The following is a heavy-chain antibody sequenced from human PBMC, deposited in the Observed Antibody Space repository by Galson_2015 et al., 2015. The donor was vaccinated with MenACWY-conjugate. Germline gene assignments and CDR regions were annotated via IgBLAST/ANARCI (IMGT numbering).Heavy chain of an antibody. D-gene: IGHD3-10*01. CDR1: GFTFSSYA. Sequence: SLRLSCAASGFTFSSYAMHWVRQAPGKGLEWVAVISYDGSNKYYADSVKGRFTISRDNSKNTLYLQMNSLRAEDTAVYYCARGPREPYYYGSGSYPIPNDYWGQGTLVTVSS. J-gene: IGHJ4*02. CDR2: ISYDGSNK. V-gene: IGHV3-30*04. CDR3: ARGPREPYYYGSGSYPIPNDY.